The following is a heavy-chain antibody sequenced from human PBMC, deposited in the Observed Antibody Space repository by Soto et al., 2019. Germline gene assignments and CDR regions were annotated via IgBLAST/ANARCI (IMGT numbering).Heavy chain of an antibody. CDR1: GFNFNSYT. J-gene: IGHJ6*02. V-gene: IGHV3-21*01. D-gene: IGHD2-15*01. CDR2: ISSSGYI. CDR3: AMYCSGGSCYPGMDV. Sequence: EVQLVESGGGLVKPGGSLRLSCAASGFNFNSYTIKWVRQAPGKRLEWLSSISSSGYIFSTDSVRGRFTISRDNAKNSVYLQINSLRAEDTAVYFCAMYCSGGSCYPGMDVWGQGTTVTVSS.